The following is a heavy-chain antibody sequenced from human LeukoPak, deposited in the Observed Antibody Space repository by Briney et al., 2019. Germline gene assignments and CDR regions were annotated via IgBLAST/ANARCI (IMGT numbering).Heavy chain of an antibody. D-gene: IGHD6-13*01. Sequence: GGSLRLSCAASGFTFSSYAMSWVRQAPGKGLEWVSAISGSGGSTYYADSVKGRFTISRDNSKNTLYLQMNSLRAEDTAVYYCAKVLGDYSSRGQRSAYYFDYWGQGTLVTVSS. CDR2: ISGSGGST. J-gene: IGHJ4*02. CDR3: AKVLGDYSSRGQRSAYYFDY. CDR1: GFTFSSYA. V-gene: IGHV3-23*01.